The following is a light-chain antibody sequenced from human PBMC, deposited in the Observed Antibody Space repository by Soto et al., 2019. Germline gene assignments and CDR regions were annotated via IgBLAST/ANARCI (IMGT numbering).Light chain of an antibody. J-gene: IGKJ1*01. CDR2: AAF. CDR3: QQGSSFPWT. V-gene: IGKV1-12*01. Sequence: DIQMTQSPSSVSASVGDRVTITCRASQDIDSWLAWYQQKPGKAPKLLIYAAFSLQSGVPSRFSSSGSGTEFTFTISSLQPEDFATYCCQQGSSFPWTFGQGTKVEIK. CDR1: QDIDSW.